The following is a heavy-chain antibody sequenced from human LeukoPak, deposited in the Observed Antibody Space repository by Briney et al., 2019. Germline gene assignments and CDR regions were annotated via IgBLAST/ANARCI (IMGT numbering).Heavy chain of an antibody. CDR2: ISSSGSTI. V-gene: IGHV3-48*03. Sequence: GGSLRLSCAASGFTFSSYGMNWVRQAPGKGLEWVSYISSSGSTIYYADSVKGRFTISRDNAKNSLYLQMNSLSAEDTAVYYCAELGITMIGGVWGKGTTVTISS. CDR1: GFTFSSYG. CDR3: AELGITMIGGV. J-gene: IGHJ6*04. D-gene: IGHD3-10*02.